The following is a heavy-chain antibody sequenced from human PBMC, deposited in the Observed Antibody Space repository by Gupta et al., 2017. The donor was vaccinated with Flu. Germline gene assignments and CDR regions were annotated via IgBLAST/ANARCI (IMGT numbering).Heavy chain of an antibody. Sequence: QVQLVESGGGVVQPGRSLRLSCAASGFTFSSYGMPWVRQATGKGLEWVAVISYDGSNKYYADSVKGRFTISRDNSKNTLYLQMNSLRAEDTAVYYCAKEPTIAAAGTDYWGQGTLVTVSS. J-gene: IGHJ4*02. D-gene: IGHD6-13*01. V-gene: IGHV3-30*18. CDR3: AKEPTIAAAGTDY. CDR1: GFTFSSYG. CDR2: ISYDGSNK.